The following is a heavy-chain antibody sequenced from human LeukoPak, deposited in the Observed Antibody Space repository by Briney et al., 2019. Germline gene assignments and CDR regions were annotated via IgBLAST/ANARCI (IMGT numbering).Heavy chain of an antibody. CDR3: ARDLYYYNSSGLYPPGY. D-gene: IGHD3-22*01. J-gene: IGHJ4*02. CDR2: ISSSGSTI. CDR1: GFTFSDYY. V-gene: IGHV3-11*04. Sequence: GGSLRLSRAASGFTFSDYYMSWIRQAPGKGLEWVSYISSSGSTIYYADSVKGRFTISRDNAKNSLYLQMNSLRAEDTAVYYCARDLYYYNSSGLYPPGYWGQGTLVTVSS.